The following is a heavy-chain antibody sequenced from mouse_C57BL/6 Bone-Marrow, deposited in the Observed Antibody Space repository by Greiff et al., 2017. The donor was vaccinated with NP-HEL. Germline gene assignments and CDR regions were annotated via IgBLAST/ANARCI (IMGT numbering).Heavy chain of an antibody. CDR3: ARDRCYDGYLDY. CDR1: GISITTGNYR. J-gene: IGHJ2*01. Sequence: VQLQQSGPGLVKPSQTVFLTCTVTGISITTGNYRWSWIRPFPGNKLEWIGYIYYSGTITYNPSLTSRTTITRDTPKNQFFLEMNSLTAEDTATYYCARDRCYDGYLDYWGQGTTLTVSS. D-gene: IGHD2-3*01. V-gene: IGHV3-5*01. CDR2: IYYSGTI.